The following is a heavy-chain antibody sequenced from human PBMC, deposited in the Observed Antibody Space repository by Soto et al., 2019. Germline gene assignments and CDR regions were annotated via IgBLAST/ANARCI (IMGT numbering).Heavy chain of an antibody. CDR1: GSSISSADYY. Sequence: TLSLTSTVSGSSISSADYYWSWIRQPPGKGLEWIGYFHSSGATYKDPSLKSRVTISVDTSKNQISLKLDSVTAADTAVYYCASIWFGDFDYWGHGTLVT. CDR3: ASIWFGDFDY. V-gene: IGHV4-30-4*01. J-gene: IGHJ4*01. D-gene: IGHD3-10*01. CDR2: FHSSGAT.